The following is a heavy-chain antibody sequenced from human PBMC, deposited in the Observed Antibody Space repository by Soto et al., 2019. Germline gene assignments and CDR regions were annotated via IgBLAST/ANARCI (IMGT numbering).Heavy chain of an antibody. CDR2: ISAYNGNT. Sequence: GASVKVSCKASGYSFTSYGISWVRQAPGQGLEWMGWISAYNGNTNYAQKLQGRVTMTTDTSTSTAYMELRSLRSDDTAVYYCASSDFRLWSTDLDYWGQGTRVTVSS. CDR1: GYSFTSYG. V-gene: IGHV1-18*01. CDR3: ASSDFRLWSTDLDY. D-gene: IGHD5-18*01. J-gene: IGHJ4*02.